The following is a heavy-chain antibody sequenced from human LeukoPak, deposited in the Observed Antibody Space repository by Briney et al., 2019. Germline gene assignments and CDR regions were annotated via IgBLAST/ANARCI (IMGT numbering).Heavy chain of an antibody. CDR3: ARDRAAPTWFFDL. CDR2: ISADSNTI. V-gene: IGHV3-48*02. J-gene: IGHJ2*01. Sequence: GGSLRLSCAASGFTSSIYSMNWVRQAPGEGLEWLSYISADSNTIYYADSVKGRFTISRDNAKTSLYLQMNTLRDEDTAVYYCARDRAAPTWFFDLWGRGTLVLVSS. CDR1: GFTSSIYS. D-gene: IGHD2-15*01.